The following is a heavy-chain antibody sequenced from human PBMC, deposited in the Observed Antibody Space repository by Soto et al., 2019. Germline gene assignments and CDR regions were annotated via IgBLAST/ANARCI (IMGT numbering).Heavy chain of an antibody. J-gene: IGHJ5*02. CDR1: GGTFSSYA. Sequence: KVSCKASGGTFSSYAISWVRQAPGQGLEWMGGIIPIFGTANYAQKFQGRVTITADESTSTAYMELSSLRSEDTAVYYCARAVRNYGRTETTPQYNWFDPWGQGNLVTVSS. CDR3: ARAVRNYGRTETTPQYNWFDP. D-gene: IGHD1-7*01. V-gene: IGHV1-69*01. CDR2: IIPIFGTA.